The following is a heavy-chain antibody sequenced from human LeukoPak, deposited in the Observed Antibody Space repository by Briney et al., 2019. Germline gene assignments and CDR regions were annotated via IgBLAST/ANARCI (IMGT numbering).Heavy chain of an antibody. CDR1: GYSITNYA. J-gene: IGHJ4*02. Sequence: GASVKVSCKASGYSITNYAILWVRQAPGQGLEWMGWINTNTEKSTYAPGFTGRYVLSLDSSVNTAYLQISSLKAEDTALYYCATGGGYRFAYWGQGTLVTVSS. D-gene: IGHD6-25*01. V-gene: IGHV7-4-1*02. CDR3: ATGGGYRFAY. CDR2: INTNTEKS.